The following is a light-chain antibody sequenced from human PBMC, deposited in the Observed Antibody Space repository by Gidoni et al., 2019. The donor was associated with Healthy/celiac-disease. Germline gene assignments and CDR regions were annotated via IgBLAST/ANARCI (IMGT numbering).Light chain of an antibody. J-gene: IGKJ1*01. Sequence: DIQMTQSPSSLSASVGDRVTITCRASQSISSYLNWYQQKPGKAPKLLIYAASSLQSGVPSRFSVSASGTDFTLTISSLQPEDFATYYCQQSYSTHWWTFGQXTKVEIK. CDR2: AAS. CDR3: QQSYSTHWWT. CDR1: QSISSY. V-gene: IGKV1-39*01.